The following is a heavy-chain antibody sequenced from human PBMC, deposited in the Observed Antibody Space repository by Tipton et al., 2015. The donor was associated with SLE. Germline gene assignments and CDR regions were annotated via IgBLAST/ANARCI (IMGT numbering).Heavy chain of an antibody. CDR3: ASRRNVLTSFDY. CDR1: GGSLRGDY. V-gene: IGHV4-34*12. D-gene: IGHD1-14*01. J-gene: IGHJ4*02. Sequence: TLSLTCADYGGSLRGDYWGWIRQPPGRGLEWIGDIFHGGGTDYNPSPKSRVTISVDTSKKHLSLILSSVTAADTAVYYCASRRNVLTSFDYWGQGSLVTVSS. CDR2: IFHGGGT.